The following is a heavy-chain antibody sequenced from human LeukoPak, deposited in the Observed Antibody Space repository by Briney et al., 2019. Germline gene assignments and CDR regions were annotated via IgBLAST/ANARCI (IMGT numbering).Heavy chain of an antibody. J-gene: IGHJ4*02. CDR2: ISYDGNKK. V-gene: IGHV3-30*03. D-gene: IGHD6-19*01. Sequence: PGRSLRLSCATSGFSFRTYGMHWVRQAPGKGLEWVAAISYDGNKKYHADSVKGRFTISRDNSKNTLYLQMNSLGAEDTAVYYCGAGWYFFDYWGQGTLVTVSS. CDR1: GFSFRTYG. CDR3: GAGWYFFDY.